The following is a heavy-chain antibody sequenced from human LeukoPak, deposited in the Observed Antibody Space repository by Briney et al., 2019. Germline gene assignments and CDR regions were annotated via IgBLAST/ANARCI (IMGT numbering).Heavy chain of an antibody. CDR3: ARIGDYSYGYSPYSGFDS. D-gene: IGHD5-18*01. CDR2: IYPGDSDT. J-gene: IGHJ4*02. CDR1: GYSFTSYW. V-gene: IGHV5-51*01. Sequence: GESLKISCKGSGYSFTSYWIGWVRQMPGKGLEWMGIIYPGDSDTRYSPSFQGQVTISADKSISTAYLQWSSLKASDTAMYSCARIGDYSYGYSPYSGFDSWGQGTLVTVSS.